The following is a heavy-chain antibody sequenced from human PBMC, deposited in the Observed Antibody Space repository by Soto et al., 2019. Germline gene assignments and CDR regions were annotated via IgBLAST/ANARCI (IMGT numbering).Heavy chain of an antibody. CDR3: ASSSRLYIWGSYRSGALDY. CDR1: SGSISSSNW. V-gene: IGHV4-4*02. CDR2: IYHSGST. Sequence: QVQLQESGPGLVKPSGTLSLTCAVSSGSISSSNWWSWVRQPPGKGLEWIGEIYHSGSTNYNPSLKSRVTISVDKSKNQFSLKLSSVTAADTAVYYCASSSRLYIWGSYRSGALDYWGQGTLVTVSS. D-gene: IGHD3-16*02. J-gene: IGHJ4*02.